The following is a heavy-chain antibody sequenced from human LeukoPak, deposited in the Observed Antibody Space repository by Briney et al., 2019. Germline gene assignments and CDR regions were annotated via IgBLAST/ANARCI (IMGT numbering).Heavy chain of an antibody. D-gene: IGHD3-10*01. CDR3: ARGDTGYYGSGSYYY. CDR1: NYTFTSYG. CDR2: ISTYNGNT. J-gene: IGHJ4*02. V-gene: IGHV1-18*01. Sequence: ASVKVSCKASNYTFTSYGISWVRQAPGQGLEWMGWISTYNGNTNYAQKLQGRVTMTTDTSTSTAYMELRSLRSDDTAVYYCARGDTGYYGSGSYYYWGQGTLVTVSS.